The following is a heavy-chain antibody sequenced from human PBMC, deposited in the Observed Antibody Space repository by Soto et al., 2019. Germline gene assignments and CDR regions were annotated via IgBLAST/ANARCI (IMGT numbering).Heavy chain of an antibody. Sequence: QVQLVESGGGVVQPGRSLRLSCASSGFTLTNYAMHWVRQAPGKGLEWLGVISDDGDNKYYADSVKGRFTISRDNSNKTLYLQLNSLRPEDTAVYYCARDRYSRSTLFDYWGQEPWSPSPQ. CDR3: ARDRYSRSTLFDY. V-gene: IGHV3-30-3*01. CDR2: ISDDGDNK. D-gene: IGHD6-6*01. CDR1: GFTLTNYA. J-gene: IGHJ4*01.